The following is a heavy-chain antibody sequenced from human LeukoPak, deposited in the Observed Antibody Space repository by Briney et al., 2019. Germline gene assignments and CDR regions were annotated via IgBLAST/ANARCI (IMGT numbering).Heavy chain of an antibody. J-gene: IGHJ6*02. D-gene: IGHD3-10*01. V-gene: IGHV4-31*03. CDR1: GGSISSGGYY. Sequence: SETLSLTCTVSGGSISSGGYYWSWIRQHPGKGLEWIGYIYYSGSTYYNPSLKSRVTISVDTSKNQFSLKLSSVTAADTAVYYCARGSLLGPLTNWGQGTTVTVSS. CDR3: ARGSLLGPLTN. CDR2: IYYSGST.